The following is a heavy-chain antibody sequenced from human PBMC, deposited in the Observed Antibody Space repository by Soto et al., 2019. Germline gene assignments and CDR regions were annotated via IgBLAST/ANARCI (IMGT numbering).Heavy chain of an antibody. D-gene: IGHD6-13*01. CDR1: GGSFSSYA. CDR3: ARDLRAAGRPGMDV. J-gene: IGHJ6*01. Sequence: QVQLVQSGAEVKKPGSSVKVSCKASGGSFSSYAISWVRQAPGQGLEWMGGIIPIVGTGNYAQNFQGRVTITADESKSTAYLELSSLRSADTAMYYCARDLRAAGRPGMDVWGQGTAVTVSS. V-gene: IGHV1-69*01. CDR2: IIPIVGTG.